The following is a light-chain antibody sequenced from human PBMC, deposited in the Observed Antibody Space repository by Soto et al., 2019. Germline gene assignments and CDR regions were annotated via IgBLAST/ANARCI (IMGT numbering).Light chain of an antibody. Sequence: IWFTQSPDPLSLSPGERATLSCRASQSVSSSYLAWYQQRPGQAPRLLIYGASSRATGIPDRFSGSGSGTDFSLTISRLEPEDFAVYYCQQYGVSPRTFGQGTKVDIK. J-gene: IGKJ1*01. CDR2: GAS. CDR1: QSVSSSY. V-gene: IGKV3-20*01. CDR3: QQYGVSPRT.